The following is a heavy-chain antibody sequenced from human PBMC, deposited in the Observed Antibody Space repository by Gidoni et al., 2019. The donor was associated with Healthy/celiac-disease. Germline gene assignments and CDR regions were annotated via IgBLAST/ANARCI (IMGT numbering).Heavy chain of an antibody. CDR1: GFTFSSYG. CDR3: MLGLTSEYFQH. CDR2: ISYDGSNK. V-gene: IGHV3-30*03. Sequence: QVQLVESGGGVVQPGRSLRLSCEAAGFTFSSYGMHWVRQAPGKGLEWVAVISYDGSNKYYAASVKGRFTISRDNSKNTLYLQMNSLRAEDTAVYYCMLGLTSEYFQHWGQGTLVTVSS. J-gene: IGHJ1*01. D-gene: IGHD3-10*02.